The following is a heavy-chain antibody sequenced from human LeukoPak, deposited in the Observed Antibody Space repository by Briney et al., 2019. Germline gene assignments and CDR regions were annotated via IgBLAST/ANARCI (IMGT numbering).Heavy chain of an antibody. J-gene: IGHJ4*02. Sequence: GGSLRLSCSASGFTFSTYAMHWVRQAPGKGLEYVSAISSNGGSTYYADSVKGRFTISRDNSKNTLYLQMSSLSTEDTAVYYCVKLNSGSDSDYWGQGTLVTVSS. CDR3: VKLNSGSDSDY. CDR2: ISSNGGST. V-gene: IGHV3-64D*09. CDR1: GFTFSTYA. D-gene: IGHD1-26*01.